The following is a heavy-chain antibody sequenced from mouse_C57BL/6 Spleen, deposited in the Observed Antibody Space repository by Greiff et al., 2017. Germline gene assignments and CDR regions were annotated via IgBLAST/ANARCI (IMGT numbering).Heavy chain of an antibody. D-gene: IGHD1-1*01. Sequence: VQLQESGAELARPGASVKLSCKASGYTFTSYGISWVKQRTGQGLEWIGEIYPRSGNTYYNEKFKGKATLTADKSSSTAYMELRSLTSEDSAVYFCARSDGSSYLYWYFDVWGTGTTVTVSS. CDR3: ARSDGSSYLYWYFDV. J-gene: IGHJ1*03. V-gene: IGHV1-81*01. CDR1: GYTFTSYG. CDR2: IYPRSGNT.